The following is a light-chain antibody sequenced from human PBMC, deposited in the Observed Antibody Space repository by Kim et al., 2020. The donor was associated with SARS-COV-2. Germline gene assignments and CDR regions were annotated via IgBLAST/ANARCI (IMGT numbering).Light chain of an antibody. V-gene: IGKV1-16*02. CDR3: QQYDTYPIT. CDR2: AAS. J-gene: IGKJ4*01. Sequence: ASVGDRVTITCRARQDISNSIAWFQQKPEKAPKTLIYAASTLQSGVPSKFSGIAAGTHFTLTISSLQPEDFATYYCQQYDTYPITFGGGTKVDIK. CDR1: QDISNS.